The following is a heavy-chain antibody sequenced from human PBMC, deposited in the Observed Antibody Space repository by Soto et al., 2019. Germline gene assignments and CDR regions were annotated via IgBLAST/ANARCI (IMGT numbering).Heavy chain of an antibody. CDR1: GGSISSSSYY. D-gene: IGHD3-22*01. CDR3: ARGIVVVSDRFDY. V-gene: IGHV4-39*01. Sequence: QLQLQESGPGLVKPSETLSLTCTVSGGSISSSSYYWGWIRQPPGKGLEWIGSIYYSGSTYYNPSLKSRVTISVDTSKNQFSLKLSSVTAADTGVYYCARGIVVVSDRFDYWGQGTLVTVSS. CDR2: IYYSGST. J-gene: IGHJ4*02.